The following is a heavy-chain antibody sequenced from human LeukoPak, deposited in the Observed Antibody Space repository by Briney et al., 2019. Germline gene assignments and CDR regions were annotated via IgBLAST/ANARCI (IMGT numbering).Heavy chain of an antibody. V-gene: IGHV4-39*07. CDR3: ARGPGSGSYLIPFDY. CDR1: GGSISSSSYY. J-gene: IGHJ4*02. CDR2: MHYSGTT. D-gene: IGHD3-10*01. Sequence: SETLSPTCTVSGGSISSSSYYWGWIRQPPGKGLEWIGSMHYSGTTYNNPSLKSRVTISVDTSKNQFSLKLSSVTAADTAVYYCARGPGSGSYLIPFDYWGQGSLLTVSS.